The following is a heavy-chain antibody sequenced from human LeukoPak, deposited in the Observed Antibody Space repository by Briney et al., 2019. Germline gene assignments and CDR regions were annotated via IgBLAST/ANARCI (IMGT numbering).Heavy chain of an antibody. CDR2: INHSGST. V-gene: IGHV4-34*01. J-gene: IGHJ6*02. Sequence: PSETLSLTCTVSGGSISSYYWSWIRQPPGKGLEWIGEINHSGSTNYNPSLKSRVTISVDTSKNQFSLKLSSVTAADTAVYYCARGLGKYLLYGMDVWGQGTTVTVSS. CDR1: GGSISSYY. CDR3: ARGLGKYLLYGMDV. D-gene: IGHD1-26*01.